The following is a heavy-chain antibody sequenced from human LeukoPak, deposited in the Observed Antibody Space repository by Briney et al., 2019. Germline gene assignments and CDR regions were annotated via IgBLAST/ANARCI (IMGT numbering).Heavy chain of an antibody. J-gene: IGHJ4*02. D-gene: IGHD6-19*01. CDR3: ASEGTLAGIDY. Sequence: ASVNVSSMASGYTFTGYYMHCVRQAPGQGLERMGWINLNSGGTNYAQNFQGRFTMTRDTSISSVYMELSRLRAEDTAVYYCASEGTLAGIDYWGQGTLVTVSS. CDR1: GYTFTGYY. V-gene: IGHV1-2*02. CDR2: INLNSGGT.